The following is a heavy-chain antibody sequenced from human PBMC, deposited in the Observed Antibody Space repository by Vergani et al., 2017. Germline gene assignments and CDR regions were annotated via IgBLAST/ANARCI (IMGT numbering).Heavy chain of an antibody. D-gene: IGHD3-10*01. CDR3: TTAWGLYYLHGEYFQY. CDR1: GFTFDTYT. V-gene: IGHV3-23*01. Sequence: EVQLLESGGGLVQPRGSRRLSCAGAGFTFDTYTMAYVRQAPGKGLEWVATISSGGGDIFYADSVKGRFTISRDNSKNTLFLQMNSLKDEDTAVYYCTTAWGLYYLHGEYFQYWGRGTRVSVSS. CDR2: ISSGGGDI. J-gene: IGHJ1*01.